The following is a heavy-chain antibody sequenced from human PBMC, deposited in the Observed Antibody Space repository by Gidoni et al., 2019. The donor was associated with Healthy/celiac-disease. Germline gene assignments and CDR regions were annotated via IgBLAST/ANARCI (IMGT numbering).Heavy chain of an antibody. CDR2: INPSGGST. D-gene: IGHD2-2*01. CDR1: GYTFTISY. J-gene: IGHJ6*02. CDR3: ARDRGVVVVPAAINYYGMDV. Sequence: QVQLVQSGAEVKKPGASVKVSCKASGYTFTISYIHWVRQAPGQGLEWMGIINPSGGSTSYAQKFQGRVTMTRDTSTSTVYMELSSLRSEDTAVYYCARDRGVVVVPAAINYYGMDVWGQGTTVTVSS. V-gene: IGHV1-46*01.